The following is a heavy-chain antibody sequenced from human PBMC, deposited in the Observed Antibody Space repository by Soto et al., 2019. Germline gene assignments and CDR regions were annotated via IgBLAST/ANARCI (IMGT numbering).Heavy chain of an antibody. V-gene: IGHV3-23*01. CDR1: GFTFSDYA. CDR3: ARRHYDSGYWLHYFDY. Sequence: EVQLLESGGGLVQPGGSLRLSCAASGFTFSDYAMSWVRQAPGKGLEWVSDISSDGGGTYYADSVKDRFTISRDNSKNTLYLQMNRLRAEDTAVYYCARRHYDSGYWLHYFDYWGQGTLVTVSS. D-gene: IGHD3-10*01. J-gene: IGHJ4*02. CDR2: ISSDGGGT.